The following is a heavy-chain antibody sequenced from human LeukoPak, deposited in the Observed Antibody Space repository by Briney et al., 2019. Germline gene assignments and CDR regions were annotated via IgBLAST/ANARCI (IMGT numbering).Heavy chain of an antibody. Sequence: ASVKVSCKASGGTFNNYAISWVRQVPGHGLDWIGGTIPLFGTANYAQKFQGRVTITADESTSTAYMELSSLRSEDTAVYYCARGSYDFWSGYYYSYWGQGTLVTVSS. CDR1: GGTFNNYA. CDR2: TIPLFGTA. J-gene: IGHJ4*02. D-gene: IGHD3-3*01. CDR3: ARGSYDFWSGYYYSY. V-gene: IGHV1-69*13.